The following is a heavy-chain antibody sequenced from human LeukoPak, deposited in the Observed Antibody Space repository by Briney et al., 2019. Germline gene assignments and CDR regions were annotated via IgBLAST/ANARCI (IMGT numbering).Heavy chain of an antibody. J-gene: IGHJ4*02. CDR2: ISAYNGNT. CDR3: ARDFGDSSSPQGLDY. CDR1: GYTFTSYG. D-gene: IGHD6-6*01. Sequence: GASVKVSCKASGYTFTSYGISWVRQAPGQGLEWMGWISAYNGNTNYAQKLQGRVTMTTDTSTSTAYMELRSLRSDDTAVYYCARDFGDSSSPQGLDYWGQGTLVTVSS. V-gene: IGHV1-18*01.